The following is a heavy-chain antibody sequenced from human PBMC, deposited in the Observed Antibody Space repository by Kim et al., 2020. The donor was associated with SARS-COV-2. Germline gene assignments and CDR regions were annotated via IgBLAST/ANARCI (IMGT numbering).Heavy chain of an antibody. Sequence: SVKVSCKASGDTFSSYAISWVRQAPGQGLEWMGWIIPIFGTTNYAQKFQGRVTITTDESTSTAYMELSSLRSEDTAVYYCARAGGSSWTDYWGQGTLVTASS. CDR1: GDTFSSYA. J-gene: IGHJ4*02. CDR3: ARAGGSSWTDY. V-gene: IGHV1-69*05. D-gene: IGHD6-13*01. CDR2: IIPIFGTT.